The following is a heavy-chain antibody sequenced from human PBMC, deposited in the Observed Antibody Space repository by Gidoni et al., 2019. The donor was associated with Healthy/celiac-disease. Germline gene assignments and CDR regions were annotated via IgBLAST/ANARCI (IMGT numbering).Heavy chain of an antibody. V-gene: IGHV4-34*01. CDR2: INHSGST. CDR3: ARGLAVAGIAGVNDY. D-gene: IGHD6-19*01. J-gene: IGHJ4*02. Sequence: QVQLQQWGAGLLQPSETLSLTCAVYGGSFSGYYLSWIRQPPGKGLEWMGEINHSGSTNYNPSLKSRVTITVDTSKNQFSLKLSSVTAADTAVYYCARGLAVAGIAGVNDYWGQGTLVTVSS. CDR1: GGSFSGYY.